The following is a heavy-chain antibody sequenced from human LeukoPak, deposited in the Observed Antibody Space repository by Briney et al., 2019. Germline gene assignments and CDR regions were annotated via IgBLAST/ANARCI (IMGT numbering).Heavy chain of an antibody. J-gene: IGHJ4*02. V-gene: IGHV3-23*05. CDR2: INSDSYYT. CDR1: GFTFSSHA. Sequence: GGSLRLSCAASGFTFSSHATSWVRQAPGKGLEWVSAINSDSYYTYYADSVQGRFTISRDNSKNTLYLQMNSLRAEDTALYYCANFVDTSMGGNDYWGQGTLVTVSS. D-gene: IGHD5-18*01. CDR3: ANFVDTSMGGNDY.